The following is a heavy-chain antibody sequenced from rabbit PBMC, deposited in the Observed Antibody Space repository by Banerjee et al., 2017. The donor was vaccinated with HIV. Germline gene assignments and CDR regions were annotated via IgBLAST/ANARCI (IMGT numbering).Heavy chain of an antibody. D-gene: IGHD4-1*01. Sequence: QEQLKETGGGLVQPGGTLTLTCKASGIDFSSYYYMNWVRQAPGKGLEWVGIFYPGQGSTDYASWVNGRFTFSSDNAQNTVDLQMNSLTAADTATYFCARDLAGVIGWNFGLWGPGPSSPS. V-gene: IGHV1S43*01. CDR3: ARDLAGVIGWNFGL. CDR2: FYPGQGST. J-gene: IGHJ4*01. CDR1: GIDFSSYYY.